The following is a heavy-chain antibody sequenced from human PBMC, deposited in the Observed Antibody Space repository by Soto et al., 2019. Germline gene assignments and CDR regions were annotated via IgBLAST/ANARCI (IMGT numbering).Heavy chain of an antibody. CDR1: AYTFTSYG. CDR2: ISAYNGNT. Sequence: ASVKVSCKASAYTFTSYGISWVRQAPGQGLEWMGWISAYNGNTNYAQRLQGRVTMTTDTSTSTAYMELRSLRSDDTAVYYCALGYCSGGRCYTPYYGMDVWGQGTTVTVSS. V-gene: IGHV1-18*01. D-gene: IGHD2-15*01. CDR3: ALGYCSGGRCYTPYYGMDV. J-gene: IGHJ6*02.